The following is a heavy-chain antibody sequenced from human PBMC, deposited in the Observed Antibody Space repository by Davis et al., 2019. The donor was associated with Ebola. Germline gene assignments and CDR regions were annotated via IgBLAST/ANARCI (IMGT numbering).Heavy chain of an antibody. CDR3: AGPQDSSSSTFDYYYGMDV. D-gene: IGHD6-6*01. Sequence: SVKVSCKASGYTFTGYYMHWVRQAPGQGLEWMGGIIPIFGTANYAQKFQGRVTITADESTSTAYMELSSLRSEDTAVYYCAGPQDSSSSTFDYYYGMDVWGQGTTVTASS. J-gene: IGHJ6*02. CDR1: GYTFTGYY. CDR2: IIPIFGTA. V-gene: IGHV1-69*13.